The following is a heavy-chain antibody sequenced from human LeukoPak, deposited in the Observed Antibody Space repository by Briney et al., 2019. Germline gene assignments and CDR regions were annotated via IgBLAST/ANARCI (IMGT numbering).Heavy chain of an antibody. D-gene: IGHD5-18*01. CDR3: ASPYTAMVPTNFGQDAFDI. CDR2: IYYSGST. V-gene: IGHV4-30-4*01. J-gene: IGHJ3*02. Sequence: RSSQTLSLTCTVSGGSINSGDYYWSWIRQPPGKGLEWIGYIYYSGSTYYNPSLKSRASISVHTSKNQFSLRLSSVTAADTAVYYCASPYTAMVPTNFGQDAFDIWGQGTMVTVSS. CDR1: GGSINSGDYY.